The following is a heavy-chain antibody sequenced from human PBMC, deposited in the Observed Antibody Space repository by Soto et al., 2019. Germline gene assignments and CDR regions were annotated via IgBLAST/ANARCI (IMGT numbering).Heavy chain of an antibody. V-gene: IGHV3-23*01. CDR1: GFTFSSYA. J-gene: IGHJ4*02. D-gene: IGHD2-15*01. CDR3: ARVGGFCSGGSCQVLFFDS. Sequence: GGSLRLSCAASGFTFSSYAMSWVRQAPGQGLEWVSAISGSGSNPYYAEYVKGRFTISRDNSKNTLYLQMNSLRAEDTAVYYCARVGGFCSGGSCQVLFFDSWGQG. CDR2: ISGSGSNP.